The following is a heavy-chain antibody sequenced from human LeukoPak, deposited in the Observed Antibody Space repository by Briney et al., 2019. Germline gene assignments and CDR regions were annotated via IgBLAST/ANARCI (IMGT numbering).Heavy chain of an antibody. Sequence: QAGGSLRLSCAATGFSFSDYGMHWVRKAPGKGLEWVAVRSFDGSKKYYADSVKGRFTISRDNSKNTLYLQMNSLRPEDTAVYYCAATRWDDYYAMEVRGQGTTVTVSS. V-gene: IGHV3-30*03. CDR1: GFSFSDYG. CDR3: AATRWDDYYAMEV. J-gene: IGHJ6*02. D-gene: IGHD1-26*01. CDR2: RSFDGSKK.